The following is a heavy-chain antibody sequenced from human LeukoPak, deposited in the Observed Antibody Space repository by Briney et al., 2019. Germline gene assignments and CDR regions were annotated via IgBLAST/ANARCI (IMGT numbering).Heavy chain of an antibody. CDR3: AISLGYGGYGIYYYYYGMDV. D-gene: IGHD4-17*01. V-gene: IGHV4-34*01. CDR1: GGSFSGYY. CDR2: INHSGST. Sequence: KPSETLSLTCAVYGGSFSGYYWSWIRQPPGKGLEWIGEINHSGSTNYNPSLKSRVTISVDTSKNQFSLKLSSVTAADTAVYYCAISLGYGGYGIYYYYYGMDVWGQGTTVTVSS. J-gene: IGHJ6*02.